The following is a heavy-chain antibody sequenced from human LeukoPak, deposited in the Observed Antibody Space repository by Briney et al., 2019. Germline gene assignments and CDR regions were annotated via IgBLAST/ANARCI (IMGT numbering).Heavy chain of an antibody. J-gene: IGHJ4*02. V-gene: IGHV4-31*03. CDR2: IYYSGST. Sequence: SETLSLTCTVSGGSISSGGYYWSWIRQHPGKGLEWIGYIYYSGSTYYNPSLKSRVTISVDTSKNQFSLKLSSVTATDTAVCYCASSEGNDGDYWGQGTLVTVSS. D-gene: IGHD1-1*01. CDR3: ASSEGNDGDY. CDR1: GGSISSGGYY.